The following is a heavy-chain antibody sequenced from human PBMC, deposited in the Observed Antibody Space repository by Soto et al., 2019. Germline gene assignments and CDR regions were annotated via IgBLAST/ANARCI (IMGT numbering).Heavy chain of an antibody. CDR3: TTSALWFGDET. V-gene: IGHV3-15*01. Sequence: EVQLVESGGGLVKPGGSLRLSCAASGFTFSNAWMSWVRQAPGKGLEWVGRIKSKTDGGTTDYAAPVKGRFTISRDDSTNTLYLQMNSLKTEDTAVYYCTTSALWFGDETWGQGTLVTVSS. CDR2: IKSKTDGGTT. D-gene: IGHD3-10*01. J-gene: IGHJ5*02. CDR1: GFTFSNAW.